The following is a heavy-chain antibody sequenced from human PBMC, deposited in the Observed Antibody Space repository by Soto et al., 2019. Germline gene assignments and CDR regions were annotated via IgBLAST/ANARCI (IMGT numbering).Heavy chain of an antibody. D-gene: IGHD3-16*02. Sequence: PGGSLRLSCAASGFTVSSNYMSWVRQAPGRGLEWVSVIYSGGSTYYADSVKGRFTISRDNSKNTLYLQMNSLRAEDTAVYYCASIGWSYLPNAFDIWGQGTMVTVSS. J-gene: IGHJ3*02. CDR2: IYSGGST. CDR3: ASIGWSYLPNAFDI. V-gene: IGHV3-66*01. CDR1: GFTVSSNY.